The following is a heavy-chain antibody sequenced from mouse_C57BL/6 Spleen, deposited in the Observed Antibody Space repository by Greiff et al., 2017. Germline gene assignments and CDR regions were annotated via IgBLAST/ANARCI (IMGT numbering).Heavy chain of an antibody. J-gene: IGHJ2*01. D-gene: IGHD4-1*01. CDR1: GFTFSSYA. CDR2: ISDGGSYT. V-gene: IGHV5-4*01. Sequence: EVQRVESGGGLVKPGGSLKLSCAASGFTFSSYAMSWVRQTPEKRLEWVATISDGGSYTYYPDNVKGRFTISRDNAKNNLYLQMSHLKSEDTAMYYCARDGRRSRDYFDYWGQGTTLTVSS. CDR3: ARDGRRSRDYFDY.